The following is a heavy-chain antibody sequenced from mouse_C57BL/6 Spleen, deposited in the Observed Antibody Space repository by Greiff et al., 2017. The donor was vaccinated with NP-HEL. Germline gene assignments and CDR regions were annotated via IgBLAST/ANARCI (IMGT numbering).Heavy chain of an antibody. CDR1: GYSFTGYY. CDR3: ARRENYRGYAMDY. V-gene: IGHV1-42*01. J-gene: IGHJ4*01. Sequence: VQLQQSGPELVKPGASVKISCKASGYSFTGYYMNWVKQSPEKSLEWIGEINPSTGGTTYNQKFKAKATLTVDKSSSTAYMQLKSLTSEDSAVYYCARRENYRGYAMDYWGQGTSVTVSS. CDR2: INPSTGGT. D-gene: IGHD2-1*01.